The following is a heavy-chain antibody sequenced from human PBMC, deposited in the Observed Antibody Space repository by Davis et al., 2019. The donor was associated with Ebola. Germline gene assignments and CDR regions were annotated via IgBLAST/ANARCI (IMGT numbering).Heavy chain of an antibody. Sequence: PSETLSLTCTVSGYSISSGYYWGWIRQPPGKGLEWIGSIYHSGSTYYNPSLKSRVTISVDTSKNQFSLKLSSVTAADTAVYYCARGSSSWSVKGYYYYGMDVWGQGTTVTVSS. J-gene: IGHJ6*02. CDR2: IYHSGST. D-gene: IGHD6-13*01. CDR1: GYSISSGYY. CDR3: ARGSSSWSVKGYYYYGMDV. V-gene: IGHV4-38-2*02.